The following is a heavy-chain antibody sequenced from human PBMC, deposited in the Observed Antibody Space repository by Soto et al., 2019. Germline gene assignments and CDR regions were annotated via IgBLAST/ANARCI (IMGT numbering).Heavy chain of an antibody. CDR2: IWYDGSNK. CDR1: GFTFSSYG. Sequence: PGGSLRLSCAASGFTFSSYGMHWVRQAPGKGLEWVAVIWYDGSNKYYADSVKGRFTISRDNSKNTLYLQMNSLRAEDTAVYYCARVGYSSSAIPPHYYYGMDVWGQGTTVTVSS. D-gene: IGHD6-13*01. CDR3: ARVGYSSSAIPPHYYYGMDV. J-gene: IGHJ6*02. V-gene: IGHV3-33*01.